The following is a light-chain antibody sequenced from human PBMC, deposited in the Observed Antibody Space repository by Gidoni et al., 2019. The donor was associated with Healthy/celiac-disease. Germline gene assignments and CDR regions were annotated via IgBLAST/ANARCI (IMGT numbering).Light chain of an antibody. Sequence: DIQLTQSPSFLSASVGDRVTITCRASQGISSYLAWYQQKPGKAPKLLIYAASTLQSGVPSRFSGSGSGTEFTLTIRSLQPEDFATYYCQQLNSYPPTFGPGTKVDIQ. V-gene: IGKV1-9*01. J-gene: IGKJ3*01. CDR3: QQLNSYPPT. CDR1: QGISSY. CDR2: AAS.